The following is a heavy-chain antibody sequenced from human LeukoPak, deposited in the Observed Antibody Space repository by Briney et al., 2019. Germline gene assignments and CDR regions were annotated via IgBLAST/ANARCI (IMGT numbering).Heavy chain of an antibody. D-gene: IGHD5-12*01. J-gene: IGHJ6*03. CDR2: IFYNEGT. CDR3: ARAGQRGYSGYDRNYYYYMDV. V-gene: IGHV4-59*01. Sequence: SETLSLTCTVSSGSFRTYYWSWIRQPPGKGLEGIGYIFYNEGTSCNPSLKSRVTISVDTSKNQFSLKLSSVTAADTAVYYCARAGQRGYSGYDRNYYYYMDVWGKGTTVTISS. CDR1: SGSFRTYY.